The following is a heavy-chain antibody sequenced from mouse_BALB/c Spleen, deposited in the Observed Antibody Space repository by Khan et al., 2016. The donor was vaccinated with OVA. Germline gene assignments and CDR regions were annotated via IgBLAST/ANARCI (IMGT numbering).Heavy chain of an antibody. Sequence: VQLKESGPGLVAPSQSLSITCTVSGFSLTSHGVHWVRQPPGKGLEWLGVIWAGGSTNYNSALMSRLSISKDSSKSQVFLKMNSLQTDDTAIYYCARNREPDYFDYWGQGTTLTVSS. CDR3: ARNREPDYFDY. V-gene: IGHV2-9*02. CDR1: GFSLTSHG. J-gene: IGHJ2*01. CDR2: IWAGGST.